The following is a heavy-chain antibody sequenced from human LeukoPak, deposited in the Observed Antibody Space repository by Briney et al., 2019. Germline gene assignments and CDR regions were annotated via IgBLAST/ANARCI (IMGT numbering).Heavy chain of an antibody. J-gene: IGHJ4*02. CDR1: GYTFTGYY. V-gene: IGHV1-2*02. CDR2: INPNSAGT. D-gene: IGHD6-13*01. Sequence: ASVKVSCKASGYTFTGYYMHWVRQAPGQGLEWMGWINPNSAGTNYAQKFQGRVTMTRDTSISTAYMELGRLRSDDTAVYYCARDREGSRWSPGYWGQGTLVTVSS. CDR3: ARDREGSRWSPGY.